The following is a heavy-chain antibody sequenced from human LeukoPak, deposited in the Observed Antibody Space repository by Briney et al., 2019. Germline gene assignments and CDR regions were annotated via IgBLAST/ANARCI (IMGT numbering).Heavy chain of an antibody. CDR3: ATESSRSSAF. CDR2: ISGSSSSI. Sequence: GGSLRLSCAASGFAFSSYSMKWVRQAPGKGLEWVSQISGSSSSISYADSVKGRFTISRDNGKNSLYLQMNSLRAEDTAVYYCATESSRSSAFWGQGTLVTVSS. CDR1: GFAFSSYS. J-gene: IGHJ4*02. D-gene: IGHD6-6*01. V-gene: IGHV3-48*01.